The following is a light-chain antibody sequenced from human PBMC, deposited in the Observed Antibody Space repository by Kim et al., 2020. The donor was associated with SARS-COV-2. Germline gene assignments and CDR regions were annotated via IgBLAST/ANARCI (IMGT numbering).Light chain of an antibody. J-gene: IGLJ2*01. CDR1: SSNIGSNT. Sequence: QSVLTQPPSASGTPGQRVTISCSGSSSNIGSNTVNWYQQLPGTAPKLLIYSYNQRPSGVPDRFSGSKSGTSASLAISGLQSEDEADYYCATWDDSLNGVVIGGGTQLTVL. CDR3: ATWDDSLNGVV. CDR2: SYN. V-gene: IGLV1-44*01.